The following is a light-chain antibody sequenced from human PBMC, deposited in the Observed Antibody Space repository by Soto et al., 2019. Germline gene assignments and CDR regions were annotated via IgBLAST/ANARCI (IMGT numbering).Light chain of an antibody. CDR2: GVT. J-gene: IGLJ1*01. CDR3: ISYTTARTYV. V-gene: IGLV2-14*01. Sequence: QSVLTQPASVSGSPGQSVTISCTGTSSDVGGYNYGSWYQQHPGEAPKLILSGVTNRPSGISHRFSGSKSRKTASLTVSGLQAEDEADYYCISYTTARTYVFGTGTKVTVL. CDR1: SSDVGGYNY.